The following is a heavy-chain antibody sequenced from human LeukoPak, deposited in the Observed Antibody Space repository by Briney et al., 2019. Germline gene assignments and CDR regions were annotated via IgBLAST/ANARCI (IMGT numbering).Heavy chain of an antibody. D-gene: IGHD2-2*01. Sequence: SVKVSCKASGGTFSSYAISWVRQAPGQGLEWMGGIIPIFGTANYAQKFQGRVTITSDESTSTAYMELSSLRSEDTAVYYCAREKSCSSTSCYGYFDYWGQGTLVTVSS. J-gene: IGHJ4*02. CDR1: GGTFSSYA. CDR2: IIPIFGTA. CDR3: AREKSCSSTSCYGYFDY. V-gene: IGHV1-69*01.